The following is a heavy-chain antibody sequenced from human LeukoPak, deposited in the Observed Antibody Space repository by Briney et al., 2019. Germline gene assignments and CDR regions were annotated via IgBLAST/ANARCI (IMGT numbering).Heavy chain of an antibody. J-gene: IGHJ4*02. CDR2: IYYSGST. CDR3: ARGGYSYYY. Sequence: SETLSLTCTVSGDSISSYYWTXIRQPPGKGLEWIGYIYYSGSTNYNPSLKSRVTISVDTSKNQFSLNLSSVTAADTAVYYCARGGYSYYYWGQGTLVTVSS. V-gene: IGHV4-59*01. CDR1: GDSISSYY. D-gene: IGHD5-24*01.